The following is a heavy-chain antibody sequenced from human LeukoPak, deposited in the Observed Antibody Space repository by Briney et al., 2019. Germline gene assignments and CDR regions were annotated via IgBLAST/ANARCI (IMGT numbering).Heavy chain of an antibody. D-gene: IGHD2-8*01. Sequence: GGSLRLSCAASGFTFSHYLMHWVRQAPGKGLVWVSRINSDESNTNSYADSVKGQFIISRDNAKNTLYLQMNSLRAEDTAVYFCGRGGNGIDIWGQGTTVIVSS. CDR3: GRGGNGIDI. J-gene: IGHJ3*02. CDR1: GFTFSHYL. V-gene: IGHV3-74*01. CDR2: INSDESNT.